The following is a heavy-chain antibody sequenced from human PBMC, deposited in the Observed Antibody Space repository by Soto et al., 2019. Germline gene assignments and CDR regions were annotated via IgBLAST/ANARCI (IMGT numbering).Heavy chain of an antibody. D-gene: IGHD3-10*02. CDR2: ISFAGTNK. V-gene: IGHV3-30-3*01. CDR1: GFTFPNYV. J-gene: IGHJ6*01. CDR3: ARECSAVGYYGLDV. Sequence: QVQLVESGGGVIQPGRSLRLSCAASGFTFPNYVMHWVRQAPGKGLEWVAVISFAGTNKYYPDSVKGRFTISRDNSKNTLSLEMHSLTTEDTAIYYCARECSAVGYYGLDVWGQGTPVTVSP.